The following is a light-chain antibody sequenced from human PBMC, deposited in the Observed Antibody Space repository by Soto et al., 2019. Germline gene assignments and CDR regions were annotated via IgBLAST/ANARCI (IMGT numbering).Light chain of an antibody. CDR1: SSNIGNNA. V-gene: IGLV1-36*01. J-gene: IGLJ2*01. CDR2: YDD. Sequence: QSVLTQPPSVSEAPRQRVTISCSGSSSNIGNNAVNWYQQLPGKAPKLLIYYDDLLPSGVSDRFSGSKSGTSASLAISGLQSEDEADYYCPAWDDSLNGRVFGVGTKLTVL. CDR3: PAWDDSLNGRV.